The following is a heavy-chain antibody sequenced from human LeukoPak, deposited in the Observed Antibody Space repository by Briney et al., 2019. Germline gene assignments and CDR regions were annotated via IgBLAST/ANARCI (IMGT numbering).Heavy chain of an antibody. CDR1: GFTFSSYW. Sequence: GGSLRLSCAASGFTFSSYWMHWVRQAPGKGLVWVSRINSDGSSTSYADSVKGRFTISRDNSKNTLYLQMNSLRAEDTAVYYCAKGAPYSSSWPILFDYWGQGTLVTVSS. V-gene: IGHV3-74*01. CDR2: INSDGSST. J-gene: IGHJ4*02. CDR3: AKGAPYSSSWPILFDY. D-gene: IGHD6-13*01.